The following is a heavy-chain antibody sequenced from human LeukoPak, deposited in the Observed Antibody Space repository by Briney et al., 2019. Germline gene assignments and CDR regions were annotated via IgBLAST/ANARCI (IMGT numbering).Heavy chain of an antibody. D-gene: IGHD3-3*01. CDR1: GGSISSSSYY. J-gene: IGHJ4*02. CDR2: IYYSGST. Sequence: SETLSLTCTVSGGSISSSSYYWGWIRQPPGKGLEWIGSIYYSGSTYYNPSLKSRVTISVHTSKDQFSLKLSSVTAADTAVYYCARHQQGFLEWLAPPNFDYWGQGTLVTVSS. CDR3: ARHQQGFLEWLAPPNFDY. V-gene: IGHV4-39*01.